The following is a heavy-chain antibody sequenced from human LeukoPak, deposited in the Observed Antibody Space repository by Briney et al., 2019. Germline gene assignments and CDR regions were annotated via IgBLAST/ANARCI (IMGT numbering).Heavy chain of an antibody. CDR1: GGSISTYH. D-gene: IGHD3-9*01. V-gene: IGHV4-4*07. J-gene: IGHJ4*02. Sequence: SETLSLTCTVSGGSISTYHWSWIRQPAGKGLEWIGRIHTSGSTNYNPSLKSRVTMSVDTSKNQFSLKLSSVTAADTAVYYCARVKRLRYFDWLFDYWGQGTLVTVSS. CDR3: ARVKRLRYFDWLFDY. CDR2: IHTSGST.